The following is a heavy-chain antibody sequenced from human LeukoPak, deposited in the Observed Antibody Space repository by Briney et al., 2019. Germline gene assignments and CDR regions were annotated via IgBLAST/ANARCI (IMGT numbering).Heavy chain of an antibody. CDR2: ISAYNGYT. J-gene: IGHJ4*02. CDR1: GYTFTSYG. Sequence: ASVKVSCKASGYTFTSYGISWVRQAPGQGLEWMGWISAYNGYTSYAQKLQGRVTMTTDTSTSTAYMELRSLRSDDTAVYYCARDLYHGYCSGGSCHAPFDYWGQGTMVTVSS. CDR3: ARDLYHGYCSGGSCHAPFDY. V-gene: IGHV1-18*01. D-gene: IGHD2-15*01.